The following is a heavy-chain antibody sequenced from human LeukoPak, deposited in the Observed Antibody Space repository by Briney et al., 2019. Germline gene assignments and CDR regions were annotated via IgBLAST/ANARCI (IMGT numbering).Heavy chain of an antibody. CDR2: IYDRGST. CDR3: ARRLAVTGRYYFDY. Sequence: SETLSLTCTVSGGSISSYYWSWIRQPPGKGLEWIGNIYDRGSTKYNPSLKGRVTISVDTSKNQFSLRLSSVTAADTAVYYCARRLAVTGRYYFDYWGQGTLVTVSS. V-gene: IGHV4-59*01. D-gene: IGHD6-19*01. J-gene: IGHJ4*02. CDR1: GGSISSYY.